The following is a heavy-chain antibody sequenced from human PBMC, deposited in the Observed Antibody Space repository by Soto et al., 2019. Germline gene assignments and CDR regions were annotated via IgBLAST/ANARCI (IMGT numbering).Heavy chain of an antibody. D-gene: IGHD3-10*01. CDR2: IIPIFGTA. J-gene: IGHJ6*02. V-gene: IGHV1-69*06. Sequence: GASVKVSCKASGGTFSSYAISWVRQAPGQGLEWMGGIIPIFGTANYAQKFQGRVTITADKSTSTAYMELSSLRSGDTAVYYCARLYVRGSGSYYNGYYYYYYGMDVWGQGTTVTVSS. CDR3: ARLYVRGSGSYYNGYYYYYYGMDV. CDR1: GGTFSSYA.